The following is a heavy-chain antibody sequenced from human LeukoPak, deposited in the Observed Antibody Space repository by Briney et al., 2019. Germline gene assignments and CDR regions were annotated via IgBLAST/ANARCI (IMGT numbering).Heavy chain of an antibody. CDR2: INHSGST. D-gene: IGHD6-19*01. CDR3: ARRPGGIAVVSWSWFDP. Sequence: SETLSLTCTVSGGSISSSSYYWGWIRQPPGKGLEWIGEINHSGSTNYNPSLKSRVTISVDTSKNQFSLKLSSVTAADTAVYYCARRPGGIAVVSWSWFDPWGQGTLVIVSS. V-gene: IGHV4-39*07. J-gene: IGHJ5*02. CDR1: GGSISSSSYY.